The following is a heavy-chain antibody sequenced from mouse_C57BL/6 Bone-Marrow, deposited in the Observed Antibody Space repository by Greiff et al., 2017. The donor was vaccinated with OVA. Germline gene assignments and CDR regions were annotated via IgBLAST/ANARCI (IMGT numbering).Heavy chain of an antibody. Sequence: QVQLQQPGAELVRPGSSVKLSCKASGYTFTSYWMDWVKQRPGQGLEWIGNIYPSDSETHYNQKFKDKATLTVDKSSSTAYMQLSSLTSEDSAVYYCARGGSNYGFDYGGQGTTLTVSS. J-gene: IGHJ2*01. CDR3: ARGGSNYGFDY. CDR2: IYPSDSET. D-gene: IGHD2-5*01. CDR1: GYTFTSYW. V-gene: IGHV1-61*01.